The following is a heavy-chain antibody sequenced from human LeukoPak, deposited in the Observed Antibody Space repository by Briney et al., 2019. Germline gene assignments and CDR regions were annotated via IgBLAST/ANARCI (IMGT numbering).Heavy chain of an antibody. CDR1: GGTFSSYA. Sequence: GASVKVSCKASGGTFSSYAISWVRQAPGQGLEWMGGIIPIFGTANYAQKFQGRVTTTTDESTSTAYMELSSLRSEDTAVYYCARARDSRWYWFDPWGQGTLVTVSS. CDR3: ARARDSRWYWFDP. D-gene: IGHD3-22*01. J-gene: IGHJ5*02. V-gene: IGHV1-69*05. CDR2: IIPIFGTA.